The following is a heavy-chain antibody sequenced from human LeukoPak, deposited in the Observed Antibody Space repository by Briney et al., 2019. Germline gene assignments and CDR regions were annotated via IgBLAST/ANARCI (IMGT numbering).Heavy chain of an antibody. V-gene: IGHV3-66*01. J-gene: IGHJ2*01. CDR3: ASRSNDYSSWDFDL. CDR1: GYTVSSNH. CDR2: IFGGGSA. D-gene: IGHD4-11*01. Sequence: GGSLRLSCAASGYTVSSNHKSWPRQAPGKGLEWVSVIFGGGSASYADSVKGRFTISRDNSKNTVYLQMNSLRVEDTAVYYCASRSNDYSSWDFDLWGRGTLVTVSS.